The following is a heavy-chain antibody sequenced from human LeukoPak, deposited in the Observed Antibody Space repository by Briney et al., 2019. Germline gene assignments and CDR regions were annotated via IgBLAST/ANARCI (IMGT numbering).Heavy chain of an antibody. V-gene: IGHV4-61*02. J-gene: IGHJ5*02. CDR2: IYTSGST. CDR1: GGSISSGSYY. Sequence: PSETLSLTCTVSGGSISSGSYYWSWIRQPAGKGLEWIGRIYTSGSTNYNPSLRSRVTISVDTSKNQFSLKLSSVTAADTAVYYCALQGTGTREFDPWGQGTLVTVSS. CDR3: ALQGTGTREFDP. D-gene: IGHD1-7*01.